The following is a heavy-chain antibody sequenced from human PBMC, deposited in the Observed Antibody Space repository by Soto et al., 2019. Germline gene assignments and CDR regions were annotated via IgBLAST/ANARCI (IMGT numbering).Heavy chain of an antibody. V-gene: IGHV3-43*01. CDR3: ALITLGP. CDR2: ISWDGGST. CDR1: GFTFDDYT. D-gene: IGHD1-20*01. J-gene: IGHJ5*02. Sequence: VGSLRLSCAASGFTFDDYTMHWVRQAPGKGLEWVSLISWDGGSTYYADSVKGRFTISRDNSKNSLYLQMNSLRTEDTALYYCALITLGPWGQGTLVTVSS.